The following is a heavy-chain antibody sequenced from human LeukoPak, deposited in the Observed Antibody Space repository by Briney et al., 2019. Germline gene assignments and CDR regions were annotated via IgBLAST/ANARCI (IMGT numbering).Heavy chain of an antibody. J-gene: IGHJ4*02. V-gene: IGHV1-18*01. CDR1: GYTFTSYG. CDR2: ISAYNGNT. D-gene: IGHD3-22*01. Sequence: RVASVTVSCKASGYTFTSYGISWVRQAPGQGLEWMGWISAYNGNTNYAQKLQGRVTMTTDTSTSTAYKELRSLRSDDTAVYYCARGYYYDSSGYYYVRHLDYWGQGTLVTVSS. CDR3: ARGYYYDSSGYYYVRHLDY.